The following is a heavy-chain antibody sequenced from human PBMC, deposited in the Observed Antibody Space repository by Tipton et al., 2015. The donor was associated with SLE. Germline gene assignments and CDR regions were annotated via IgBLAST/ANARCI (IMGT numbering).Heavy chain of an antibody. Sequence: SLRLSCAASGFTFSSYDMHWVRQATGKGLEWVSSISSSSYYIYYADSVKGRFTISRDNAKKSLYLQMNSLRAEDTAVYYCARGFLGMKAAQYYFDYWGQGTLVTVSS. V-gene: IGHV3-21*03. CDR1: GFTFSSYD. CDR2: ISSSSYYI. J-gene: IGHJ4*02. D-gene: IGHD6-25*01. CDR3: ARGFLGMKAAQYYFDY.